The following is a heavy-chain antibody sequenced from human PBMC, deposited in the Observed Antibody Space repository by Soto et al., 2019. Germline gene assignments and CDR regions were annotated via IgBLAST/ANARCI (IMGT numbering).Heavy chain of an antibody. D-gene: IGHD5-12*01. CDR3: ARVVVKRGYSGTGHLPYYYSMDV. CDR2: ISAYNGNT. V-gene: IGHV1-18*01. Sequence: GASVKVSCKASGYTFTSYGISWVRQAPGQGLEWMGWISAYNGNTNYAQKLQGRVTMTTDTSTSTAYMELRSLRSDDTAVYYCARVVVKRGYSGTGHLPYYYSMDVWGKGTTVTAP. CDR1: GYTFTSYG. J-gene: IGHJ6*03.